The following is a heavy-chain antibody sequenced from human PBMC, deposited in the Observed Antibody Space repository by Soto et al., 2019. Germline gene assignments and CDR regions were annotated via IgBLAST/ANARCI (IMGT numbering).Heavy chain of an antibody. CDR2: ISDMGGST. CDR1: GFRFSSNV. Sequence: SLRLSCVASGFRFSSNVMSWVRQAPGKGLEWVSGISDMGGSTYYADSVKGRFTISRDNSKNTLYLQMNSLRAEDTAVYYCVKTYYYDTSGSYYFDCWGQGTLFTVSS. CDR3: VKTYYYDTSGSYYFDC. J-gene: IGHJ4*02. D-gene: IGHD3-22*01. V-gene: IGHV3-23*01.